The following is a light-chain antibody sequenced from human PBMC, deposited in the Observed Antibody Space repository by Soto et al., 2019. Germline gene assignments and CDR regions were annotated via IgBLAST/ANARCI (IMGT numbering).Light chain of an antibody. CDR2: GAT. V-gene: IGKV1-27*01. J-gene: IGKJ4*01. Sequence: DIQMTQSPSSLSASVGVRVTITCRASQVIYNSLAWYQQRPGKVPKLLISGATTLQSGVPSRFSGSGSGTDFTLTITALQPEDVATYYCHEYLSAPLTFGGGTEVDIK. CDR1: QVIYNS. CDR3: HEYLSAPLT.